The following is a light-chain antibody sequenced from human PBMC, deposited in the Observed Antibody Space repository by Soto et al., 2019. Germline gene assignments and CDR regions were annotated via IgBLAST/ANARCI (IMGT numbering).Light chain of an antibody. V-gene: IGLV2-14*01. J-gene: IGLJ1*01. CDR3: QSYDNSLSVYV. Sequence: QSALTQPASVSGSPGQSITISCTGTHSDIGGYNYVSWYQHHPGKAPKLMISEVSNRPSGVSHRFSGSKSGNTASLSISGLQAEDEADYYCQSYDNSLSVYVFGTGTKLTVL. CDR1: HSDIGGYNY. CDR2: EVS.